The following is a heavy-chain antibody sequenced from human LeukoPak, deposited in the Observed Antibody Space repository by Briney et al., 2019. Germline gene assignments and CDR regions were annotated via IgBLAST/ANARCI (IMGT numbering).Heavy chain of an antibody. V-gene: IGHV4-59*01. CDR1: GGSISSYY. Sequence: SETLSLTCTVSGGSISSYYWSWIRQPPGKGLEWIGYIYYSGSTNYNPSLKSRVTISVDTSKNQFSLKLSSVTAADTAVYYCARDDYYEGGFDYWGQGNLVTVSS. CDR3: ARDDYYEGGFDY. CDR2: IYYSGST. D-gene: IGHD3-22*01. J-gene: IGHJ4*02.